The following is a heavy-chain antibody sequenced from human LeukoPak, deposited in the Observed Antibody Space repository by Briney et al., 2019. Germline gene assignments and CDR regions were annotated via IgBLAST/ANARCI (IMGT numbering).Heavy chain of an antibody. CDR2: ISSSSSTI. Sequence: PGGSLRLSCAASGFTFNSYSMNWVRQAPGKGLEWVSYISSSSSTIYYADSVKGRFTISRDNAKNSLYLQMNSLRAEDTAVYYCARAVSPNYWGQGTLVTVSS. CDR1: GFTFNSYS. D-gene: IGHD4-11*01. J-gene: IGHJ4*02. CDR3: ARAVSPNY. V-gene: IGHV3-48*01.